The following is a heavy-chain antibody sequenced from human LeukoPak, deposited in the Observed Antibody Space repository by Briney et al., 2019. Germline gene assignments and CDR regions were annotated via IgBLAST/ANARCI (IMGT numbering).Heavy chain of an antibody. CDR3: ASSYEDYVWGSYRFDY. CDR1: GYTFTSYG. CDR2: ISAYNGNT. D-gene: IGHD3-16*02. J-gene: IGHJ4*02. Sequence: GASVKVSCKASGYTFTSYGIRWVRQAPGQGLEWMGWISAYNGNTNYAQKLQGRVTMTTNTSTSTAYMELRSLRSDDTAVYYCASSYEDYVWGSYRFDYWGQGTLVTVSS. V-gene: IGHV1-18*01.